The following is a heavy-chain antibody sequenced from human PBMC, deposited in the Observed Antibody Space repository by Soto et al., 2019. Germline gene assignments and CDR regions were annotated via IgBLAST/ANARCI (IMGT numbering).Heavy chain of an antibody. CDR2: INPNSGGT. Sequence: ASVKVSCKAGGYTFSAYYMHWVRQAPGQGLEWMGWINPNSGGTNYAQKFQGRVTTTRDTSISTAYMELSRLRSNDTAVYYCARAFKRYCRSTSCYTDGFDPWGQGTMVTVSS. D-gene: IGHD2-2*02. J-gene: IGHJ5*02. CDR1: GYTFSAYY. V-gene: IGHV1-2*02. CDR3: ARAFKRYCRSTSCYTDGFDP.